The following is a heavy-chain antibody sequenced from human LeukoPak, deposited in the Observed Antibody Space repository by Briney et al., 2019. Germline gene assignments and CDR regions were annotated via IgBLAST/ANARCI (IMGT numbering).Heavy chain of an antibody. J-gene: IGHJ4*02. Sequence: SETLSLTCTVSGDSISSGNHYWSWIRQPPGKGLEWIGYVHYSGTAYYNPSLRSRVSVSVDTSKNQFSLKLSSVSAADTALYSCARTYCSAGTCFGGFDYWGPGTLVSVSS. V-gene: IGHV4-30-4*01. CDR2: VHYSGTA. CDR1: GDSISSGNHY. D-gene: IGHD2-15*01. CDR3: ARTYCSAGTCFGGFDY.